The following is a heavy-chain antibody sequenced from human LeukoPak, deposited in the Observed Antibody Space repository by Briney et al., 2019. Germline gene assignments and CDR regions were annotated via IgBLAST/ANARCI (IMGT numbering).Heavy chain of an antibody. V-gene: IGHV3-30*14. J-gene: IGHJ4*02. Sequence: GRSLRLSCAASGFTFDNYAMHWVRQAPAKGLEWVAVISYGGNNEFYANSVKGRFTISRDNSKNTLYLQMNSLRAEDTAVYYCARSGADTRDDYWGQGTLVTVSS. CDR2: ISYGGNNE. CDR1: GFTFDNYA. CDR3: ARSGADTRDDY. D-gene: IGHD2-15*01.